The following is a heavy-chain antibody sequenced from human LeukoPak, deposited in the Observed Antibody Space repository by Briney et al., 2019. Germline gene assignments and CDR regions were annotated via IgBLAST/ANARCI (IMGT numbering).Heavy chain of an antibody. CDR1: GFTFSSYS. V-gene: IGHV3-48*01. D-gene: IGHD6-13*01. CDR2: ISSSSSTI. J-gene: IGHJ4*02. CDR3: ARGPDSSSWYS. Sequence: PGGSLRLSCAASGFTFSSYSMNWVRQAPGKELEWVSYISSSSSTIYYADSVKGRFTISRDNAKDSLYLQMNSLRAEDTAVYYCARGPDSSSWYSWGQGTLVTVSS.